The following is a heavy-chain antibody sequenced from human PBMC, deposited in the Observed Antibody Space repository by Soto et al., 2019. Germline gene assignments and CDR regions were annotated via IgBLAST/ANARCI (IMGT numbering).Heavy chain of an antibody. V-gene: IGHV3-23*01. CDR3: AKSLYNDNGGPNAH. Sequence: EVQLLESGGGLVQPGGSLRLSCVGSGFTFSSYDMTWVRQAPGKGLEWVSSFSFYGRRDNTYYADSVKGRFTISRDNSRNTVYLQMDNLRVEDTAVYYCAKSLYNDNGGPNAHGGQGTLVTVSS. J-gene: IGHJ4*02. D-gene: IGHD1-1*01. CDR1: GFTFSSYD. CDR2: FSFYGRRDNT.